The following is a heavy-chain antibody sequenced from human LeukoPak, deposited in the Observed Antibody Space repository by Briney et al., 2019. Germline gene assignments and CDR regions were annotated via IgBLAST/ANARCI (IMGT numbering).Heavy chain of an antibody. CDR2: IIPIFGTA. Sequence: GASVKVSCKASGGTFSSYAISWVRQAPGQGLEWMGGIIPIFGTANYAQKFQGRVTITADKSTSTAYMELSSLRSEDTAVYYCARVRHYDSSGYYLYYFDYWGQGTLVTVSS. CDR3: ARVRHYDSSGYYLYYFDY. CDR1: GGTFSSYA. J-gene: IGHJ4*02. V-gene: IGHV1-69*06. D-gene: IGHD3-22*01.